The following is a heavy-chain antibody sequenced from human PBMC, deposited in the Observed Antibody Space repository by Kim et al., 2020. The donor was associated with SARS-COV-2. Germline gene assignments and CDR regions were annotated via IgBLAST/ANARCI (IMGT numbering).Heavy chain of an antibody. V-gene: IGHV4-59*08. D-gene: IGHD3-10*01. J-gene: IGHJ4*02. Sequence: NPSLRSRVTIAVDTSKNQVSLKLSSVTAADTAMYYCGRHLSGSGAFYSVGYWGQGSLVTVSS. CDR3: GRHLSGSGAFYSVGY.